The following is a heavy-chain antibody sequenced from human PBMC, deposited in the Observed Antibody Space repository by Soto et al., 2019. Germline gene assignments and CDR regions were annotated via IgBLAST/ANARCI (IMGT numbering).Heavy chain of an antibody. V-gene: IGHV5-10-1*01. J-gene: IGHJ5*02. CDR2: IDPSDSYA. CDR1: GYSFTTYW. D-gene: IGHD5-18*01. Sequence: XGSLKISCKACGYSFTTYWITWVRQMPGKGLEWMGRIDPSDSYANYSPSFQGHVTISAGKSINTAYLQWSSLKASDTAIYYCGRVRVDKAEGWFDPWGQGTLVTASS. CDR3: GRVRVDKAEGWFDP.